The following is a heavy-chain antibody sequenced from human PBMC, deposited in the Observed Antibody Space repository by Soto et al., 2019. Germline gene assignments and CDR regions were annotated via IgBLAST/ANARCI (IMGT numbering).Heavy chain of an antibody. J-gene: IGHJ4*02. D-gene: IGHD2-2*01. Sequence: QVQLVQSGVEVKKPGASVKVSCKASSYTFTSYGITWVRRAPGQGLEWMGWISAYNGNTNYAQKLQGRVTMTTDTTTSTAYMELRSLRSDDTAIYYCARDTSNYFDYWGQGTLVTVSS. CDR2: ISAYNGNT. V-gene: IGHV1-18*01. CDR3: ARDTSNYFDY. CDR1: SYTFTSYG.